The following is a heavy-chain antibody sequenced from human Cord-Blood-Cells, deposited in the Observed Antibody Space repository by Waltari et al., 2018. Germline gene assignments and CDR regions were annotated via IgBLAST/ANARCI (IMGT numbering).Heavy chain of an antibody. CDR2: IYYSGST. V-gene: IGHV4-39*01. CDR3: ARRDIVGATDY. D-gene: IGHD1-26*01. Sequence: QLQLQESGPGLVKPSETLSLTCTVSGGSISSSSYYWGWIRQPPGKGLEGIGSIYYSGSTYYHPSLKRRVTISVYTSKNQFSLKLSSVTAADTAVYYCARRDIVGATDYWGQGTLVTVSS. CDR1: GGSISSSSYY. J-gene: IGHJ4*02.